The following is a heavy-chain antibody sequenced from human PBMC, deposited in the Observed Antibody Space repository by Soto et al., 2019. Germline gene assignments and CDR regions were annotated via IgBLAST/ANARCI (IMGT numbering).Heavy chain of an antibody. CDR1: GFTFSRYA. Sequence: GGSLRLSCAASGFTFSRYAMHWVRQAPGKGLEWVAVISYDGRNKYYGDSVKGRFSISRENSKNTLYLQMNSLRAEDTAVYYCAKVLGERYFDWLSPYFWGQGTLVTVSS. J-gene: IGHJ4*02. CDR2: ISYDGRNK. CDR3: AKVLGERYFDWLSPYF. V-gene: IGHV3-30*18. D-gene: IGHD3-9*01.